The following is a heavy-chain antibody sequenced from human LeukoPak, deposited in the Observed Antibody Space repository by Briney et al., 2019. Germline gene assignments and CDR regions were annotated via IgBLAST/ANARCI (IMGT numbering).Heavy chain of an antibody. D-gene: IGHD1-26*01. J-gene: IGHJ4*02. V-gene: IGHV3-30*02. CDR2: IQYDGSNK. Sequence: GGSLRLSCAASGFTFSSYGMHWVRQAPGKGLEWVAFIQYDGSNKYYADSVKGRFTISRDNSKNTLYLQMNSLRAEDTAVYYCAKRPGTYFAGDYYFDYWGQGTLVTVSS. CDR1: GFTFSSYG. CDR3: AKRPGTYFAGDYYFDY.